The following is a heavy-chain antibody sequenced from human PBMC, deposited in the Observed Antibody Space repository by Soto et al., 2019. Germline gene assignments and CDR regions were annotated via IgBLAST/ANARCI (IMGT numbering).Heavy chain of an antibody. CDR2: INHSGST. D-gene: IGHD3-16*02. J-gene: IGHJ4*02. CDR3: ARGYDYIWGSYRARGGYFDY. Sequence: QVQLQQWGAGLLKPSETLSLTCAVYGGSFSGYYWSWIRQPPGKGLEWIGEINHSGSTNYNPSLKSRVTISVDASKNQFSLKLSSVTAADTAVYYCARGYDYIWGSYRARGGYFDYWCQGTLVTVSS. V-gene: IGHV4-34*01. CDR1: GGSFSGYY.